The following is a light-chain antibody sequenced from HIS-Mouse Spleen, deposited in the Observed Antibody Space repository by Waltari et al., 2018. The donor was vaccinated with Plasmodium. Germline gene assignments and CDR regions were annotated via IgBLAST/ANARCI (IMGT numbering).Light chain of an antibody. Sequence: QSALTQPASVSGSPGQSITISCTGTSSAVGGYNYVSWYQQHPGKAPNLMIYDVSNRPSGVSNRFSGSKSGNTASLTISGLQAEDEADYYCSSYTSSSTLNYVFGTGTKVTVL. J-gene: IGLJ1*01. CDR2: DVS. CDR1: SSAVGGYNY. V-gene: IGLV2-14*03. CDR3: SSYTSSSTLNYV.